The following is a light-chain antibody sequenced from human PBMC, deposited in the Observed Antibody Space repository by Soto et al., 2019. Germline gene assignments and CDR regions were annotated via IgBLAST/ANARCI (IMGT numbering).Light chain of an antibody. CDR2: DVS. J-gene: IGLJ1*01. V-gene: IGLV2-14*01. CDR1: SSDVGGYNY. CDR3: SSYTSSSTLATYD. Sequence: QSALTQPASVSGSPGQSITISCTGTSSDVGGYNYVSWYQQHPGKAPKLMIYDVSNRPSGVSNRLSGSKSGNTASLTISGLQAEDEADYYCSSYTSSSTLATYDFGTWTKLTAL.